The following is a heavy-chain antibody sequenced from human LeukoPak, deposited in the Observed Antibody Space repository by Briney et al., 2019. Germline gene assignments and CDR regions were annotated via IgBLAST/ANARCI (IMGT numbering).Heavy chain of an antibody. CDR3: ARLRGNYFPDY. CDR2: IFYSGST. J-gene: IGHJ4*02. V-gene: IGHV4-59*01. D-gene: IGHD4-11*01. CDR1: GGSISGYY. Sequence: SETLSLTCTVSGGSISGYYWNWIRQPPGKGLEWIAYIFYSGSTNYNPSFKSRVTISVDTSKNQFSLKLSSVTAADMAVYYCARLRGNYFPDYWGQGTLVTVSS.